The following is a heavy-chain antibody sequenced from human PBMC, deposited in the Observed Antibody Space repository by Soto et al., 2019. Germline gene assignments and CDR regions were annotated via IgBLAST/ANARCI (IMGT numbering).Heavy chain of an antibody. J-gene: IGHJ6*03. D-gene: IGHD2-2*01. CDR1: GGSFSGYY. V-gene: IGHV4-34*01. Sequence: SETLSLTCAVYGGSFSGYYWSWIRQPPGKGLEWIGEINHSGSTNYNPSLKSRVTISVDTSKNQFSLKLSSVTAADTAVYYCARDASKPCSSTSCYVFQRRYYYYYMDVWGKGTTVTVSS. CDR3: ARDASKPCSSTSCYVFQRRYYYYYMDV. CDR2: INHSGST.